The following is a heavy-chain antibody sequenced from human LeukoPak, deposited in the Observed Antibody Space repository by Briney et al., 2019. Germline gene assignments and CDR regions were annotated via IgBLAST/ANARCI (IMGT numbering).Heavy chain of an antibody. V-gene: IGHV3-43*02. J-gene: IGHJ5*02. Sequence: GGSLRLSCAASGFTFDDYAVHWVRQAPGKGLEWVSLISGDGGSTYYADSVKGRFTISRDNSKNSLYLQMSSLRTEDTALYYCAKGYGGYGDWFDPWGQGTLVTVSS. CDR3: AKGYGGYGDWFDP. D-gene: IGHD5-12*01. CDR1: GFTFDDYA. CDR2: ISGDGGST.